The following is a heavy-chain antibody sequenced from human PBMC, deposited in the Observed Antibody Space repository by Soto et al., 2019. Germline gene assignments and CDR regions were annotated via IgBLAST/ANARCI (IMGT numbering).Heavy chain of an antibody. CDR2: IYSGGST. Sequence: PGGSLRLSCAASGFTVSSNYMNWVRQAPGKGLEWVSVIYSGGSTYYADSVKSRFTISRHNSKNTVYLQMNSLRTEDTAVYYCARVPDIPPDYGDFPFDAFDIWGQGTTVTVSS. D-gene: IGHD4-17*01. J-gene: IGHJ3*02. CDR3: ARVPDIPPDYGDFPFDAFDI. CDR1: GFTVSSNY. V-gene: IGHV3-53*04.